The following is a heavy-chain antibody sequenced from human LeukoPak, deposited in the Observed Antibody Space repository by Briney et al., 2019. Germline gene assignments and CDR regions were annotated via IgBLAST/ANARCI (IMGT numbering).Heavy chain of an antibody. V-gene: IGHV1-18*01. D-gene: IGHD2-15*01. CDR1: GYTFTSYG. CDR3: ARDMVVAATLRAYYYYYYMDV. CDR2: ISAYNGNT. Sequence: GASVKVSCTASGYTFTSYGISWVRQAPGQGLEWMGWISAYNGNTNYAQKLQGRVTMTTDTSTSTAYMELRSRRADDTAVYYCARDMVVAATLRAYYYYYYMDVWGKGTTVTVSS. J-gene: IGHJ6*03.